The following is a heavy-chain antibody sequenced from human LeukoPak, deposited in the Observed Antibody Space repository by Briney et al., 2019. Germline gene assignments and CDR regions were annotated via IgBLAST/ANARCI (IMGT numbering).Heavy chain of an antibody. CDR2: IHYSGST. J-gene: IGHJ5*02. CDR3: ACGSNNWYNWFDP. D-gene: IGHD1-1*01. CDR1: GGSISSGGYY. Sequence: SETLSLTCTVSGGSISSGGYYWSWIRQHPEKGLEWIGYIHYSGSTYYHPSLKSRVSMSVDTSRNQFSLKLSSVTAADTAVYYCACGSNNWYNWFDPWGLGTLVTVSS. V-gene: IGHV4-31*03.